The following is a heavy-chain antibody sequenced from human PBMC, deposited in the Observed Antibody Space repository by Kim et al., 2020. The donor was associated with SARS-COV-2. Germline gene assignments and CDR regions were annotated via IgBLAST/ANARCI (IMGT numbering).Heavy chain of an antibody. J-gene: IGHJ3*02. CDR3: ARDLQGTRAAFDI. D-gene: IGHD2-2*01. Sequence: YADSVKGRFTISRDNAKNSLYLQMNSLRAEDTAVYYCARDLQGTRAAFDIWGQGTMVTVSS. V-gene: IGHV3-21*01.